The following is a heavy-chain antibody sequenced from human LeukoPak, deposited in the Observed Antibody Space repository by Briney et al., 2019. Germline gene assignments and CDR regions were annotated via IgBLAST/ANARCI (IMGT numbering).Heavy chain of an antibody. D-gene: IGHD6-13*01. J-gene: IGHJ4*02. Sequence: PSETLSLTCAVSGYSISSGYYWGWVRQPPGKGLEWIGSIYHSGSTYYNPSLKSRVTISVDTSKNQFSLKLSSVTAADTAVYYCARIGVAASNYFDYWGQGTLVTVSS. CDR2: IYHSGST. CDR3: ARIGVAASNYFDY. CDR1: GYSISSGYY. V-gene: IGHV4-38-2*01.